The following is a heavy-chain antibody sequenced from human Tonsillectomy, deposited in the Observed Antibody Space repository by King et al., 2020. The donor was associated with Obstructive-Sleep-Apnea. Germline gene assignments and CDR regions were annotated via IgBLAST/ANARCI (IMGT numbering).Heavy chain of an antibody. CDR3: AKDITMAVAGTGDY. CDR1: GFTFDDYA. Sequence: VQLVESGGGLVQPGRSLRLSCAASGFTFDDYAMHWVRQAPGKGLEWVSGISWNSGSIGYADSVKGRFTISRDNAKNSLYLQMNSLRAEDTALYYCAKDITMAVAGTGDYWGQGTLVTVSS. V-gene: IGHV3-9*01. J-gene: IGHJ4*02. CDR2: ISWNSGSI. D-gene: IGHD6-19*01.